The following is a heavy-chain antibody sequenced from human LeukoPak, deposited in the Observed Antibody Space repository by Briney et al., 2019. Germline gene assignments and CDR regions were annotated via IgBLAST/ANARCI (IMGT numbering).Heavy chain of an antibody. Sequence: PSETLSLTCTVSGGSISSHYWSWVRQAPGKGLEWVSAISGSGGSTYYADSVKGRFTIPRDNSKNTLYLQMNSLRAEDTAVYYCAKDPYVDTAPDPDYWGQGTLVTVSS. CDR2: ISGSGGST. J-gene: IGHJ4*02. D-gene: IGHD5-18*01. V-gene: IGHV3-23*01. CDR1: GGSISSHY. CDR3: AKDPYVDTAPDPDY.